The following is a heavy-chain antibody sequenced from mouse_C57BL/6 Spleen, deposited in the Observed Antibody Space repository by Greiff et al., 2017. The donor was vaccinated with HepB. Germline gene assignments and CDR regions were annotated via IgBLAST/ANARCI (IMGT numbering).Heavy chain of an antibody. CDR2: ISYDGSN. V-gene: IGHV3-6*01. CDR1: GYSITSGYY. J-gene: IGHJ4*01. D-gene: IGHD1-1*01. CDR3: APTVPYAMDY. Sequence: EVQLQESGPGLVKPSQSLSLTCSVTGYSITSGYYWNWIRQFPGNKLEWMGYISYDGSNNYNPSLKNRISITRDTSKNQFFLQLNSVTTEDTATYYCAPTVPYAMDYWGQGTSVTVSS.